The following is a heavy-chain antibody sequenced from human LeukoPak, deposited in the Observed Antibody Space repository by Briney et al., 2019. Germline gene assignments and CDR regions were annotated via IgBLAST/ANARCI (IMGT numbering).Heavy chain of an antibody. Sequence: GGSLRLSCAASGFTFSNYAMSWVRQAPGKGLEWVPAISGSGGSPYYADSVKGRFTISRDNSKNTLYLQMNSLRAEDTAVYYCAKSLVVVINDAFDIWGQGTMVTVSS. D-gene: IGHD3-22*01. CDR2: ISGSGGSP. CDR3: AKSLVVVINDAFDI. J-gene: IGHJ3*02. CDR1: GFTFSNYA. V-gene: IGHV3-23*01.